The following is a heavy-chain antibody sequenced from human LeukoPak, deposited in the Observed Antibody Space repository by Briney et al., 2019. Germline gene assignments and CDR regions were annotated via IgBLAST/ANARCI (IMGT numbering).Heavy chain of an antibody. CDR3: ARDGYTYDQVDY. Sequence: ASVKVSCKASGYTFTDYYIHWVRQAPGQGLEWMGWINLNSGGTNFAQKFQGRVTMTRDTSISTVYMELSSLRSDDTAVYFCARDGYTYDQVDYWGQGTLVTVSS. J-gene: IGHJ4*02. V-gene: IGHV1-2*02. D-gene: IGHD5-18*01. CDR2: INLNSGGT. CDR1: GYTFTDYY.